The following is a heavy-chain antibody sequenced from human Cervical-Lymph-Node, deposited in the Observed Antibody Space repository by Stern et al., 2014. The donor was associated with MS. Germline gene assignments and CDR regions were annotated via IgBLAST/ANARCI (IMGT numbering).Heavy chain of an antibody. CDR3: ARGGVDVVATSAFDY. D-gene: IGHD5-12*01. Sequence: VQLVESGAEVKKPGSSVKVSCKTSGVSFSTSGISWLRQAPGQGPEWMGGIIPIIATTDYAQRFQDRVTITADESTDTVYMELNSLRSEDTAVYYCARGGVDVVATSAFDYWGQGTLVTVSS. V-gene: IGHV1-69*01. CDR2: IIPIIATT. CDR1: GVSFSTSG. J-gene: IGHJ4*02.